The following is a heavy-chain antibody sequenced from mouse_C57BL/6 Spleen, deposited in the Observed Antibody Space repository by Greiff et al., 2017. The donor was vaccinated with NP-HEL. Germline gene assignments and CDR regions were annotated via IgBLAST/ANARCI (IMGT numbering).Heavy chain of an antibody. CDR2: IRNKANNHAT. CDR3: TASYYSNYVWYFDV. CDR1: GFTFSDAW. J-gene: IGHJ1*03. D-gene: IGHD2-5*01. Sequence: DVQLQESGGGLVQPGGSMKLSCAASGFTFSDAWMDWVRQSPEKGLEWVAEIRNKANNHATYYAESVKGRFTISRDDSKSSVYLQMNSLRAEDTGIYYCTASYYSNYVWYFDVWGTGTTVTVSS. V-gene: IGHV6-6*01.